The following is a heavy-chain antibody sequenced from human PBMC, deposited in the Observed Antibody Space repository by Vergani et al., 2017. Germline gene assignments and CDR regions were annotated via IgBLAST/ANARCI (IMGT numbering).Heavy chain of an antibody. V-gene: IGHV4-59*01. Sequence: QVQLQESGPGLVKPSETLSLTCTVSGGSISSYYWSWIRQPPGKGLEWIGYIYYSGSTNYNPSLKSRVTISVDTSKNQFSLKLRSVTAADTAVYYCARVARDSSSPTFDYWGQGTLVTVSS. CDR3: ARVARDSSSPTFDY. J-gene: IGHJ4*02. D-gene: IGHD3-22*01. CDR1: GGSISSYY. CDR2: IYYSGST.